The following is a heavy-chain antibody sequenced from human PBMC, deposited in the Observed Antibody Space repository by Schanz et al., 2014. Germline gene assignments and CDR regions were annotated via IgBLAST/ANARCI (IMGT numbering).Heavy chain of an antibody. D-gene: IGHD3-10*01. Sequence: QVQLQQWGAGLLKASETLSLTCAVYGGSSSDCYWSWIRQPPGKGLEWIGEISHSGGTNYNPSRRSRATMSENTSKNQFSLILTSVTAADTAVYYCELITLDRGVRNDYWGQGTLVSVSS. V-gene: IGHV4-34*01. CDR3: ELITLDRGVRNDY. CDR2: ISHSGGT. CDR1: GGSSSDCY. J-gene: IGHJ4*02.